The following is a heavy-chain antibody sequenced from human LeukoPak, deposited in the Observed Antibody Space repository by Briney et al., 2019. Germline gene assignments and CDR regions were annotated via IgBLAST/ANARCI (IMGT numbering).Heavy chain of an antibody. CDR1: GFTFSSYA. CDR3: ARGRRGFTIFGVVITNWFDP. CDR2: ISGSVGYT. Sequence: GGSLRLSCAASGFTFSSYAMSWVRQAPGKGLEWVSAISGSVGYTYYADSVKGRFTISRDNSKNTLYLQMHSLRSEDTAVYYCARGRRGFTIFGVVITNWFDPWGQGTLVTVSS. D-gene: IGHD3-3*01. V-gene: IGHV3-23*01. J-gene: IGHJ5*02.